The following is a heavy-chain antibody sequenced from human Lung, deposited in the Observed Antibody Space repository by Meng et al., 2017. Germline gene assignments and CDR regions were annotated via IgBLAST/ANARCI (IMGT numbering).Heavy chain of an antibody. J-gene: IGHJ4*02. CDR3: ARGTPGRSYANY. D-gene: IGHD1-26*01. V-gene: IGHV1-18*01. Sequence: QVHPVQSGPEVKKPGASVMVSCKASDYPFTVYGGSWVRQVSGQGLEWMAWLGAHDGDTSFGPKFQGRVTVTADRPTATAYMELRSLRFDDTAVYYCARGTPGRSYANYWGPGTLVTVSS. CDR2: LGAHDGDT. CDR1: DYPFTVYG.